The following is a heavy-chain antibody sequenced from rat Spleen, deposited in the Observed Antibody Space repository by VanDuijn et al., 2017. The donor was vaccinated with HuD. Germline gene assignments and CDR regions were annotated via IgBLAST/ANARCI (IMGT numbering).Heavy chain of an antibody. CDR3: ARDRPSSGFDF. Sequence: QVQLKESGPGLVQPSQTLSLACSISGFSLSYYHVHWIRQPSGKGLEWMGGMWTAGTTEYNSALRSRLSISRDTSRSQVFLKMNSLQTEDTATYYCARDRPSSGFDFWGQGVMVTVSS. CDR1: GFSLSYYH. J-gene: IGHJ2*01. D-gene: IGHD4-3*01. V-gene: IGHV2-30*01. CDR2: MWTAGTT.